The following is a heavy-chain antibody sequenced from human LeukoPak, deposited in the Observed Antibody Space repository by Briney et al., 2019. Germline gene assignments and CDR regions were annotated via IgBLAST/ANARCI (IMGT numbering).Heavy chain of an antibody. J-gene: IGHJ3*02. CDR2: IYHSGST. V-gene: IGHV4-38-2*02. CDR3: ARGGYDFWSGYSIGAFDI. Sequence: SETLSLTCTVSGYSISSGYYWGWIRQPPGKGLEWIGSIYHSGSTYYSPSLKSRVTISVDTSKKQFSLKLSSLTAADTAVYYCARGGYDFWSGYSIGAFDIWGQGTMVTVSS. CDR1: GYSISSGYY. D-gene: IGHD3-3*01.